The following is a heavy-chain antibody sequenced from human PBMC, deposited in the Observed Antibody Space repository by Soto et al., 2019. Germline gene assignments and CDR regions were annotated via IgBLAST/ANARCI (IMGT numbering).Heavy chain of an antibody. CDR1: GFSLTTGGVG. D-gene: IGHD3-16*02. J-gene: IGHJ4*02. CDR3: ALVFNSNSRSYRYFVY. V-gene: IGHV2-5*02. CDR2: IYWDDDK. Sequence: QITLKESGPTLVNPTQTLTLTCTFSGFSLTTGGVGVGWIRQPPGKALEWLALIYWDDDKRYSPSLKSRLTITKDTSKNQVVLTLTNMDPVDTATFYRALVFNSNSRSYRYFVYWGQGTLVTVSS.